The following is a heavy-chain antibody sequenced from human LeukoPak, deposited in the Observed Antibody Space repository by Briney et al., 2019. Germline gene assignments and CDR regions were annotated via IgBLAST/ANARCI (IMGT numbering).Heavy chain of an antibody. CDR1: GGSVSSSIYY. Sequence: SETLSLTCTVSGGSVSSSIYYWVWIRQPPGKGLEWIGSIYYSGSTSYNPSLKSRVTISVDTSKNQFPLKLTSVTAADTAVYYCASRNDILTGYVFDFWGQGTLVTVSS. CDR2: IYYSGST. D-gene: IGHD3-9*01. CDR3: ASRNDILTGYVFDF. V-gene: IGHV4-39*01. J-gene: IGHJ4*02.